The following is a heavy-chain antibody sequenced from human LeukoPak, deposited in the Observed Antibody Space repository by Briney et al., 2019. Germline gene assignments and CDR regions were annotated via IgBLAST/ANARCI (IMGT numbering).Heavy chain of an antibody. CDR2: INHSGST. V-gene: IGHV4-34*01. J-gene: IGHJ5*02. CDR1: GGSFSGYY. CDR3: ARGRTILWFGKGTNWFDP. D-gene: IGHD3-10*01. Sequence: PSETLSLTCAVYGGSFSGYYWSWIRQPPEKGLEWIGEINHSGSTNYNPSLKSRVTISVDTSKNQFSLKLSSVTAADTAVYYCARGRTILWFGKGTNWFDPWGQGTLVTVSS.